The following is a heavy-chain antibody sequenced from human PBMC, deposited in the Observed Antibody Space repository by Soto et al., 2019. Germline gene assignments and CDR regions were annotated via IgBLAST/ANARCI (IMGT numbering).Heavy chain of an antibody. D-gene: IGHD4-17*01. J-gene: IGHJ3*02. CDR2: IYPDDSRT. CDR3: TRDLDYGGNSEDFDS. V-gene: IGHV5-51*01. CDR1: GYRFNTYL. Sequence: GESLKISCKGSGYRFNTYLIAWVRQRPGEGLKWMGIIYPDDSRTTYSPSFQGQVTISADKSINTAYLQWSSLKASDTAMYYCTRDLDYGGNSEDFDSWGQGTRVTVSS.